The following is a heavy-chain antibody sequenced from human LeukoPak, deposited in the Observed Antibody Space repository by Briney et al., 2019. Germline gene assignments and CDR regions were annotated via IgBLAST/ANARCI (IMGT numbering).Heavy chain of an antibody. D-gene: IGHD5-12*01. J-gene: IGHJ5*02. CDR3: ARVVATITLRANNWFDP. V-gene: IGHV3-7*04. CDR1: GFTFSSYW. CDR2: IKQDGSGK. Sequence: AGGSLRLSCAASGFTFSSYWMSWVRQAPGKGLEWVANIKQDGSGKYYVDSVKGRFTISRDNAKNSLYLQMNSLRAEDTAVYYCARVVATITLRANNWFDPWGQGTLVTVSS.